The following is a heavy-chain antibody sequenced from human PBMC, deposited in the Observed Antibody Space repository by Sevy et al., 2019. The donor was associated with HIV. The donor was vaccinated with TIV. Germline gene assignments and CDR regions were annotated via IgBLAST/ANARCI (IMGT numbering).Heavy chain of an antibody. CDR3: ARAPPVVVVPGAPSWFDP. Sequence: SETLSLTCAVYGGSFSGYYWNWIRQSPGKGLEWIGEINHSGSTHYNPSLKSRVTISVDTSKNQFSLRLNSVTAADTAVYYCARAPPVVVVPGAPSWFDPWGQGPRSPSPQ. CDR1: GGSFSGYY. J-gene: IGHJ5*02. V-gene: IGHV4-34*01. CDR2: INHSGST. D-gene: IGHD2-2*01.